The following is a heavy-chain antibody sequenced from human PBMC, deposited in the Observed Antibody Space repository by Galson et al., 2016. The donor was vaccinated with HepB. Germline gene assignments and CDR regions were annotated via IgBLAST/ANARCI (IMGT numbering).Heavy chain of an antibody. V-gene: IGHV1-69*04. D-gene: IGHD5-18*01. CDR2: IIPILGIA. CDR1: GSTFSSYA. J-gene: IGHJ6*02. CDR3: ARDKVAPRSYGRYYYYGMDV. Sequence: SVKVSCKASGSTFSSYAISWVRQAPGQGLEWMGRIIPILGIANYAQKFQGRVTITADKSTSTAYMELSSLRSEDTAVYYCARDKVAPRSYGRYYYYGMDVWGQGTTVTVSS.